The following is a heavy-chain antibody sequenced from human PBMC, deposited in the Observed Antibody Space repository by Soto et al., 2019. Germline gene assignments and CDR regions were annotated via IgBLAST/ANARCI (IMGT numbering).Heavy chain of an antibody. V-gene: IGHV4-59*08. Sequence: PSETLSLTCTVSGGSISSYYWSWIRQPPGKGLEWIGYIYYSGSTNYNPSLKSRVTISVDTSKNQFSLKLSSVTAADTAVYYCARDLYSGSYAAFDIWGQGTMVPVS. D-gene: IGHD1-26*01. CDR2: IYYSGST. J-gene: IGHJ3*02. CDR3: ARDLYSGSYAAFDI. CDR1: GGSISSYY.